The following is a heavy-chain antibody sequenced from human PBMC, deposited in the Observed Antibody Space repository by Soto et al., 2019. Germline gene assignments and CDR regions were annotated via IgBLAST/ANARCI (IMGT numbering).Heavy chain of an antibody. CDR2: INAGHGNT. CDR1: GYTFTGYA. J-gene: IGHJ4*02. CDR3: ARAVAVPADFDY. D-gene: IGHD6-19*01. V-gene: IGHV1-3*05. Sequence: QVQLVQSGAEEKKPGASVKVSCKASGYTFTGYAMHWVRQAPGHRLEWMGWINAGHGNTKYSQKFQGRVTITRDTSASTAYMERISLRSEDTAVYYCARAVAVPADFDYWGQGTLVTVSS.